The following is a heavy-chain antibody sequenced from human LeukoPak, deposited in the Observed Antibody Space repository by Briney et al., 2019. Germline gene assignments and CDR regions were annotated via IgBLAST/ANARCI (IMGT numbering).Heavy chain of an antibody. CDR3: AREGVDWNHSVYYFDY. Sequence: ASVKVSFKASGYTFTTYGITWVRQAPGQGLEWMGWISCYNGITNFAQKLQGRVTMTTDTSTTTAYMELRSLRSDDTAVYYCAREGVDWNHSVYYFDYWGQGTLVTVSS. D-gene: IGHD1-1*01. CDR1: GYTFTTYG. CDR2: ISCYNGIT. V-gene: IGHV1-18*01. J-gene: IGHJ4*02.